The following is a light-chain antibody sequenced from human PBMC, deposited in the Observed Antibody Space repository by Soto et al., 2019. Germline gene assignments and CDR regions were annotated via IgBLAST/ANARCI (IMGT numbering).Light chain of an antibody. CDR1: SADVGGYNF. CDR2: DVS. J-gene: IGLJ2*01. V-gene: IGLV2-14*03. Sequence: QSALTQPASVSGSPGQSITISCTGTSADVGGYNFVSWYQHHPGKAPKLMIYDVSNRPSGVSNRFSGSKSGNTASLTISGLQAEDEADYYCSSYTSSRTRVVFGGGTKVT. CDR3: SSYTSSRTRVV.